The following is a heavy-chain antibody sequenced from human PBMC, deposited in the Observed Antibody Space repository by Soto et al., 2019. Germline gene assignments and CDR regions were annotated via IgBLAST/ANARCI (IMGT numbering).Heavy chain of an antibody. D-gene: IGHD2-21*02. Sequence: QVQLQESGPGLVKPSQTLSLTCTVSGGSISSGDYYWSWIHQPPGKGLEWIGYIYYSGSTYYNPSLKSRVTISVDTSKYQFSLKLSSVTAAYTAVYYCARAMVVTQNWFDPWGQGTLVTVSS. CDR3: ARAMVVTQNWFDP. CDR2: IYYSGST. V-gene: IGHV4-30-4*01. J-gene: IGHJ5*02. CDR1: GGSISSGDYY.